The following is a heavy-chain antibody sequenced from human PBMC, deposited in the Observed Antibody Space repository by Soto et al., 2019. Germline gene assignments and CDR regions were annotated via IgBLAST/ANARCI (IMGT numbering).Heavy chain of an antibody. Sequence: SEALPLPCTVSGGSTSPHYWSWIRQPPGKGLEWIGYVYDSGSTNYTPSLESRVSISMDTSKNQFSLKLSSVTAADTSVYYCACFLSWYSNSHDYFDSWAQGTLDIGSS. CDR1: GGSTSPHY. D-gene: IGHD6-13*01. CDR2: VYDSGST. CDR3: ACFLSWYSNSHDYFDS. V-gene: IGHV4-59*11. J-gene: IGHJ4*02.